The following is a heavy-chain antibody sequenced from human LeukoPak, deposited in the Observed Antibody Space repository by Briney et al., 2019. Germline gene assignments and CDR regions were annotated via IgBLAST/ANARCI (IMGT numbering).Heavy chain of an antibody. Sequence: PGGSLRLSCAASGFTFSSFGMHWVRQAPGKGLEWVAIIWYNGNNKTYADSVKGRFTISRDNSRNTLYLQMNSLRAEDTAVYYCARESRGELFAPSDYWGQGTLVTVSS. V-gene: IGHV3-33*01. CDR2: IWYNGNNK. CDR1: GFTFSSFG. CDR3: ARESRGELFAPSDY. D-gene: IGHD3-10*01. J-gene: IGHJ4*02.